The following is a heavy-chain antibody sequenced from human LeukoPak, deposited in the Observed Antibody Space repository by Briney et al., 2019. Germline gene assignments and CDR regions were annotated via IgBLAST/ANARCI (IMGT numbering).Heavy chain of an antibody. CDR1: GGSISSYY. J-gene: IGHJ4*02. Sequence: SETLSLTCTVSGGSISSYYWSWLRQPPGKGLEWIGYIYYSGSTNYNPSLKSRVTISVDTSKNQFSLKLSSVTAADTAVYYCARWDSGSYYYFDYWGQGTLVTVSS. D-gene: IGHD1-26*01. V-gene: IGHV4-59*08. CDR2: IYYSGST. CDR3: ARWDSGSYYYFDY.